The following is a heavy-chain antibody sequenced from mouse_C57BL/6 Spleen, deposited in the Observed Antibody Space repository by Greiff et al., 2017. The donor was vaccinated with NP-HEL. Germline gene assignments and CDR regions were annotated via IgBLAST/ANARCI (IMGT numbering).Heavy chain of an antibody. V-gene: IGHV1-15*01. Sequence: QVQLKQSGAELVRPGASVTLSCKASGYTFTDYEMHWVKQTPVHGLEWIGAIDPETGGTAYTQKFKGKAILTADKSSSTAYMELRSLTSEDSAVYYCTRKGDYDFDYWGQGTTLTVSS. CDR3: TRKGDYDFDY. CDR1: GYTFTDYE. J-gene: IGHJ2*01. CDR2: IDPETGGT. D-gene: IGHD2-4*01.